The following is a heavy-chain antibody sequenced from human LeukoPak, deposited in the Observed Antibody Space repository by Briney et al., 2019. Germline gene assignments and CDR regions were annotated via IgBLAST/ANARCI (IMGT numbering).Heavy chain of an antibody. D-gene: IGHD3-22*01. CDR3: ARSLRSSGYYLGY. Sequence: ASVKVSCKASGYTFTGYYMHWVRQAPGQGLEWMGWINPTSGGTNYAQKFQGWVTMTRDTSISTAYMELSRLRSDDTAVYYCARSLRSSGYYLGYWGQGTLVTVSS. CDR2: INPTSGGT. V-gene: IGHV1-2*04. J-gene: IGHJ4*02. CDR1: GYTFTGYY.